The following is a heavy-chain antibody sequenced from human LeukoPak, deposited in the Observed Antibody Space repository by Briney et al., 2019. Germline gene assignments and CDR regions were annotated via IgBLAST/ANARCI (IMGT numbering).Heavy chain of an antibody. Sequence: PSETLSLTCGVSGGSVSTIGYSWSWIRQPPGKGLEWIGYIYNPSLKSQITISVDTSKNQFSLKLSSVTAADTAVYYCARHYSGGSRYGALDIWGQGTMVTVSS. J-gene: IGHJ3*02. CDR2: IY. V-gene: IGHV4-30-2*03. D-gene: IGHD2-15*01. CDR1: GGSVSTIGYS. CDR3: ARHYSGGSRYGALDI.